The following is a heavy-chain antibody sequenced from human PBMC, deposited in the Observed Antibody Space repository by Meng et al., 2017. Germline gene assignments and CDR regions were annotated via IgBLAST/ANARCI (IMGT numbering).Heavy chain of an antibody. J-gene: IGHJ4*02. CDR1: GFTFSSYA. CDR3: AKTGRDGYNYKLGAY. Sequence: GGSLRLSCAASGFTFSSYAMTWVRQAPGKGLEWVSTIKGSGGSTFYADSARGRFTISRDNSKSTLYMEMNSLRAEDTAVYYCAKTGRDGYNYKLGAYWGQGTLVTVSS. CDR2: IKGSGGST. D-gene: IGHD5-24*01. V-gene: IGHV3-23*01.